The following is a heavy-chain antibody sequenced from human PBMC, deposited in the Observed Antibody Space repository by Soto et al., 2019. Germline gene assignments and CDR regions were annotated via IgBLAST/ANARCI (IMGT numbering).Heavy chain of an antibody. D-gene: IGHD3-9*01. CDR2: IVVGSGNT. Sequence: ASVKVSCKASGFTFTSSAVQWVRQARGQRLEWIGWIVVGSGNTNYAQKFQERVAITRDMSTSTAYMELSGLRSEDTAVYYCAAWVYDILTGYYPYYYYGMDVWGQGTTVTVSS. CDR1: GFTFTSSA. J-gene: IGHJ6*02. CDR3: AAWVYDILTGYYPYYYYGMDV. V-gene: IGHV1-58*01.